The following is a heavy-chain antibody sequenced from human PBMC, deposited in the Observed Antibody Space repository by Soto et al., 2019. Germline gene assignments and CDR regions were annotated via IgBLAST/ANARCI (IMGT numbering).Heavy chain of an antibody. D-gene: IGHD2-15*01. CDR1: GYTFTSYY. Sequence: QVQLVQSGAEVKKPGASVKVSCKASGYTFTSYYMHWVRQAPGQGLEWMGIINPSGGSTSYAQTVQGRVTMTRDKSASAVYMELSGLGSEDTAVYYCARGLVVVVAATQYYYYGMDVWGQGTTVTVSS. V-gene: IGHV1-46*01. CDR2: INPSGGST. J-gene: IGHJ6*02. CDR3: ARGLVVVVAATQYYYYGMDV.